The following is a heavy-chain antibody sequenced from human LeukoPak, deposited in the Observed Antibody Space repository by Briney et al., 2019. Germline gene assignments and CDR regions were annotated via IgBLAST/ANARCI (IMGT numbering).Heavy chain of an antibody. CDR3: ARTGMVGAADS. V-gene: IGHV4-39*01. J-gene: IGHJ4*02. CDR2: INYSGNT. CDR1: GGSISTSDYN. D-gene: IGHD2-15*01. Sequence: SETLSLTCTVSGGSISTSDYNWGCIRQPPGKGLEWIGSINYSGNTYYNPSLKSRVTISVDTSNNQFSLKLSSVTAADTAVYYCARTGMVGAADSWGQGTLVTVSS.